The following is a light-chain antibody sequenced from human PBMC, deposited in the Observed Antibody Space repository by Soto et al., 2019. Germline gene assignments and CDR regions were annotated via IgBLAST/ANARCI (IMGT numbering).Light chain of an antibody. J-gene: IGKJ1*01. Sequence: EIVLTQSPGTLSLSPGERATLSCRASQSVSSSYLAWYQQKPGQAPRLLIYGASSRATGIPDRFSGSGSGTDFTLTIIRLEPEDFAVYYCQQYGSSPPWTFGQGTKVDI. V-gene: IGKV3-20*01. CDR3: QQYGSSPPWT. CDR2: GAS. CDR1: QSVSSSY.